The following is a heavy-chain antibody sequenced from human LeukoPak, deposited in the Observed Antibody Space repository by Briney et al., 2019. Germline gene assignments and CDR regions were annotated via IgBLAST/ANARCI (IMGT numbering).Heavy chain of an antibody. CDR1: GGSISSYY. Sequence: KPSETLSLTCTVSGGSISSYYWSWIRQPPGKGLEWIGYIFYTGSTNYNPSLKSRVTISVLTSKNRFSLKLSSVTAADTAVYYCATLTGGDDAFDIWGQGTMATVSS. CDR3: ATLTGGDDAFDI. V-gene: IGHV4-59*01. CDR2: IFYTGST. D-gene: IGHD4-23*01. J-gene: IGHJ3*02.